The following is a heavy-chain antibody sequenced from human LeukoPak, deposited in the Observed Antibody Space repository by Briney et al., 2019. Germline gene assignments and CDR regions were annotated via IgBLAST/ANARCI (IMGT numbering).Heavy chain of an antibody. D-gene: IGHD5-18*01. CDR2: ISSGGSTI. Sequence: SGGSLRLSCAVSGFTFSDYYMSWIRQAPGKGLEWVSYISSGGSTISHADSVKGRFTISRDNAENSLYPQMNSLRAEDTAVYYCAKALGGYRNYYFDYWGQGTLVTVSS. CDR1: GFTFSDYY. V-gene: IGHV3-11*01. J-gene: IGHJ4*02. CDR3: AKALGGYRNYYFDY.